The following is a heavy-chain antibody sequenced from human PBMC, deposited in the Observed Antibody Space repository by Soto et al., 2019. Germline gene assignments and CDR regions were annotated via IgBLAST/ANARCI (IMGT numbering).Heavy chain of an antibody. CDR2: IYYSGST. D-gene: IGHD6-13*01. Sequence: TSETMSLTCSVSGGSISMSDYYWSWIRQPPGKGMEWIGYIYYSGSTNYNPSLKSRVTISVDTSKNQFSLKLSSVSAADTAVYYCARRYSSAFDIWGQGTMVTVSS. CDR3: ARRYSSAFDI. J-gene: IGHJ3*02. V-gene: IGHV4-61*05. CDR1: GGSISMSDYY.